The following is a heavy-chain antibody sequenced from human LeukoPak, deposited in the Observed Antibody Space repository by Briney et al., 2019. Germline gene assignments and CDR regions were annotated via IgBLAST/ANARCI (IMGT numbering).Heavy chain of an antibody. V-gene: IGHV4-39*01. D-gene: IGHD3-3*01. CDR3: ARHPALLNITIFGVVIMDYFDY. CDR1: GGSISSSSYY. Sequence: PSETLSLTCTVSGGSISSSSYYWGWIRQPPGKGLVWIGSIYDSGSTYYNPSLKSRVTISVDTSKNQFSLKLSSVTAADTAVYYCARHPALLNITIFGVVIMDYFDYWGQGTLVTVSS. J-gene: IGHJ4*02. CDR2: IYDSGST.